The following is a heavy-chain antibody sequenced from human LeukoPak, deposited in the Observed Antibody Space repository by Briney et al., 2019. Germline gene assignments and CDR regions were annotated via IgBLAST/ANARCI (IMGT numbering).Heavy chain of an antibody. CDR2: IRYDGSNK. Sequence: GGSLRLSCAASGFTFSSYGMHWVRQAPGKGLEWVAFIRYDGSNKYYADSVKGRFTISRDNSKNTLYLQMNSLRAEDTAVYYCAKLARQGVVVPADPDAFDIWGQGTMVTVSS. CDR3: AKLARQGVVVPADPDAFDI. J-gene: IGHJ3*02. CDR1: GFTFSSYG. V-gene: IGHV3-30*02. D-gene: IGHD2-2*01.